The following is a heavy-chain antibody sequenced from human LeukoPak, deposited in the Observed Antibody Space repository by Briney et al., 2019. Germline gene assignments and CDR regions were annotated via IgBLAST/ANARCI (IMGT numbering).Heavy chain of an antibody. V-gene: IGHV1-2*02. D-gene: IGHD1-1*01. Sequence: HGASVKVSCKASGYTFTGYYMHWVRQAPGQGLEWMGWINPNSGGTNYAQKFQGRVTMTRDTSISTAYMELSRLRSDDTAVYYCAISPPSNWNVIADGMDVWGQGTTVTVSS. CDR1: GYTFTGYY. CDR2: INPNSGGT. J-gene: IGHJ6*02. CDR3: AISPPSNWNVIADGMDV.